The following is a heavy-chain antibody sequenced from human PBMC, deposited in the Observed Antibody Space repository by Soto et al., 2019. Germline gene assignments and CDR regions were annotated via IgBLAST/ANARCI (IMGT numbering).Heavy chain of an antibody. D-gene: IGHD3-22*01. CDR1: GFTFSSYE. Sequence: GGPLRLSCAASGFTFSSYEMNWVRQAPGKGLECVSYMSSSGSTIYYAVSVKGRCTISRDNAKNSLYLKMNSLRAEDTAVYYCAILGPDSSGYHDYWGQGTLVTVSS. J-gene: IGHJ4*02. CDR2: MSSSGSTI. V-gene: IGHV3-48*03. CDR3: AILGPDSSGYHDY.